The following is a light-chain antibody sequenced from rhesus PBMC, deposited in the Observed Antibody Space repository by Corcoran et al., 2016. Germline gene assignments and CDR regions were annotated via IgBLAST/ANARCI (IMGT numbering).Light chain of an antibody. Sequence: DIQMTQSPSSLSASVGDRVTITCRASQGISDYLNWYQQKPGKAPKRLIYAASSLESGVPSRFSGSGSGADFTLTISSRQPEDFAAYYCLQGYSTPMYSFGQGTKVEIK. CDR1: QGISDY. CDR2: AAS. J-gene: IGKJ2*01. CDR3: LQGYSTPMYS. V-gene: IGKV1-36*02.